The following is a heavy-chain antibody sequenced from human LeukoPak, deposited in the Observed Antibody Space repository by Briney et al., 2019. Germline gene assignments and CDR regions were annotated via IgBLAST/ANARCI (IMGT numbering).Heavy chain of an antibody. CDR2: ISTYNAKT. Sequence: ASVKVPCKASGYTFTNYGITWVRQAPGQGLEWMGWISTYNAKTNYAQKFQGRVTMTTDTSTSTVYMELRSLRSDDTAIYYCARTDYDILTGARMDVWGKGTTVTVSS. J-gene: IGHJ6*04. D-gene: IGHD3-9*01. CDR3: ARTDYDILTGARMDV. V-gene: IGHV1-18*04. CDR1: GYTFTNYG.